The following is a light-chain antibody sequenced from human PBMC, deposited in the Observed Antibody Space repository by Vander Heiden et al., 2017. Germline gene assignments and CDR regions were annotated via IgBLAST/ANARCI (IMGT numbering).Light chain of an antibody. V-gene: IGLV6-57*01. Sequence: NAVLTQAHSLSESPGKTVIISCTRSRGSMSDNYLHWYQQRPGGSPPTVILENNHRPSGVPGRFSGSIDRSSNSASLTISGLKTEDESDYYCQSYGATNVVFGGGTKLTVL. CDR3: QSYGATNVV. J-gene: IGLJ3*02. CDR2: ENN. CDR1: RGSMSDNY.